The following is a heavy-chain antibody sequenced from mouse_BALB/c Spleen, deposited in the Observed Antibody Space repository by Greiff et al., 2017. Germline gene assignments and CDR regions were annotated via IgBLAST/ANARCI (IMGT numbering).Heavy chain of an antibody. D-gene: IGHD2-10*02. CDR3: TRKYGNYGGFAY. CDR1: GYTFTSYY. CDR2: INPSNGGT. V-gene: IGHV1S81*02. J-gene: IGHJ3*01. Sequence: QVQLQQSGAELVNPGASVKLSCKASGYTFTSYYMYWVKQRPGQGLEWIGEINPSNGGTNFNEKFKSKATLTVDKSSSTAYMQLSSLTSEDSAVYYCTRKYGNYGGFAYWGQGTLVTVSA.